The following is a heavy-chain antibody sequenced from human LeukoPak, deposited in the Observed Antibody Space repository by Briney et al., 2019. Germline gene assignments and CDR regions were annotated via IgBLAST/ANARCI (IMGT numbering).Heavy chain of an antibody. CDR2: INPNSGGT. Sequence: ASVKVSCKASGYTFTGYYMHWVRQAPGQGLEWMGWINPNSGGTNYAQKFQGRVTMTRDTSISTAYMELSRLRSDDTAVYYCARDFDYQLLQSWFDPWGQGTLVTVSS. D-gene: IGHD2-2*01. J-gene: IGHJ5*02. CDR3: ARDFDYQLLQSWFDP. V-gene: IGHV1-2*02. CDR1: GYTFTGYY.